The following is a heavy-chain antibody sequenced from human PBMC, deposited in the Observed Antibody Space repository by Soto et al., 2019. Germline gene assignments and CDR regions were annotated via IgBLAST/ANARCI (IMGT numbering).Heavy chain of an antibody. Sequence: EVQLVESGGGLVQPGGSLRLSCAASGFTFSDYWMSWVRQAPGKGLECVANIKTDGSEKYYVDPVKGRFTITRDNAKNSLYLQMNRLTAKDTAVYYCASSMGRGGNDYWGQGTLVAVSS. CDR3: ASSMGRGGNDY. CDR1: GFTFSDYW. J-gene: IGHJ4*02. D-gene: IGHD3-10*01. V-gene: IGHV3-7*02. CDR2: IKTDGSEK.